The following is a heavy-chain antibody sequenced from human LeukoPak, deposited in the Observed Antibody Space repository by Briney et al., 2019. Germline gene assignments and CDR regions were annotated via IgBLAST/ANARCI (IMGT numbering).Heavy chain of an antibody. J-gene: IGHJ4*02. Sequence: PGGSLRLSCAASGFTFSSYAMHWVRQAPGKGLEWVAVISYDGSNKYYADSVKGRFTISRDNSKNTLYLQMNSLRAEDTAVYYCARDGGRFGELLYFDYWGQGTLVTVSS. CDR3: ARDGGRFGELLYFDY. CDR1: GFTFSSYA. CDR2: ISYDGSNK. D-gene: IGHD3-10*01. V-gene: IGHV3-30*04.